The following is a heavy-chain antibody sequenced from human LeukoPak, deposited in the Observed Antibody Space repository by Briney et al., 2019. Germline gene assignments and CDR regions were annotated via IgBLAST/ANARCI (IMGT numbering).Heavy chain of an antibody. Sequence: GGSLRLSCAASGFTFSSYWMSWVRQAPGKGLEWVANIKQDGSEKYYVDSVKGRFTISRDNAKNSLYLQVNSLRADDTAVYYCARVWYSYGLSFDYWGQGTLVTVSS. D-gene: IGHD5-18*01. J-gene: IGHJ4*02. CDR3: ARVWYSYGLSFDY. V-gene: IGHV3-7*01. CDR2: IKQDGSEK. CDR1: GFTFSSYW.